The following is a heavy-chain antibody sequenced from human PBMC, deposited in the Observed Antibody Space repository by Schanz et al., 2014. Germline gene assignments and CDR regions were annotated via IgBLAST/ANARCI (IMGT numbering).Heavy chain of an antibody. J-gene: IGHJ4*02. CDR1: GFIFGDYA. V-gene: IGHV3-30*02. CDR2: IQHDGSRT. Sequence: QVQLVESGGGVVQPGGSLRLSCAASGFIFGDYAIHWVRQAPGKGLEWVAFIQHDGSRTYYTASLKGRFTISRDNAKNSLYLQMNSLGAEDTAVYYCARATYYHVSGSYYGNFDSWGQGNLVTVS. D-gene: IGHD3-10*01. CDR3: ARATYYHVSGSYYGNFDS.